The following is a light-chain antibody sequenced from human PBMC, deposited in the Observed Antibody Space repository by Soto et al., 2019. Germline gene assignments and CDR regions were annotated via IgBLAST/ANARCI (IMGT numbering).Light chain of an antibody. CDR1: SSDVGSYTL. V-gene: IGLV2-23*01. Sequence: QPASVSGSPRQSITISCTGTSSDVGSYTLVSWYQQHPGKAPKLMIYEGSKRPSGVSNRFSGSKSGNTASLTISGLQAEDEADYYCCSYAGSDTWVFGGGTQLTVL. CDR2: EGS. CDR3: CSYAGSDTWV. J-gene: IGLJ3*02.